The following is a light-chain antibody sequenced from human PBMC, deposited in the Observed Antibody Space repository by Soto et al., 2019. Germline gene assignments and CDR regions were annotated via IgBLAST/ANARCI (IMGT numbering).Light chain of an antibody. CDR2: GAS. V-gene: IGKV3-20*01. J-gene: IGKJ1*01. CDR3: QQYGSSLRT. Sequence: EIVLTQSPGTLSLSPGERATLSCRASQSVSSSYLARYQQKPGQAPRLLIYGASSRATGIPDRFSGSGSGTDFTLTISRLEPEDFAVYYCQQYGSSLRTFGQGTKVDIK. CDR1: QSVSSSY.